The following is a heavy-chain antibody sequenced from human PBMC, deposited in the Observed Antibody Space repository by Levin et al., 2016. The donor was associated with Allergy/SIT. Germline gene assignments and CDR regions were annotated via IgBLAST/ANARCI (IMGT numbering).Heavy chain of an antibody. J-gene: IGHJ4*02. CDR1: GFTFDDYA. Sequence: GESLKISCAASGFTFDDYAMHWVRQAPGKGLEWVSLISGDGGSTYYADSVKGRFTISRDNAKNSLYLQMNSLRAEDTAVYYCASGSLGVVPAASRSSEYFDYWGQGTLVTVSS. CDR2: ISGDGGST. D-gene: IGHD2-2*01. V-gene: IGHV3-43*02. CDR3: ASGSLGVVPAASRSSEYFDY.